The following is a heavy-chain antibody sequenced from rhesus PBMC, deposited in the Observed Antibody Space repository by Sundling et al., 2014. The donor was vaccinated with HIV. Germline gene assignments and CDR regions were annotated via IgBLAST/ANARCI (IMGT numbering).Heavy chain of an antibody. V-gene: IGHV4-165*01. CDR3: ARDAGYGNYGYFEF. J-gene: IGHJ1*01. CDR1: GGSIRTFY. Sequence: QVQLQESGPGLVKPSETLSLTCAVSGGSIRTFYWNWIRQPPGKGLEWIGYIGGSSGSTYYNPSLKSRVTISRDTSKNQFSLKMTSVTAADTAVYYCARDAGYGNYGYFEFWGQGALVTVSS. CDR2: IGGSSGST. D-gene: IGHD4-17*01.